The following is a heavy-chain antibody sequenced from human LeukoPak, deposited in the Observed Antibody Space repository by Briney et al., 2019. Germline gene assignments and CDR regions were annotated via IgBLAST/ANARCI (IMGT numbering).Heavy chain of an antibody. Sequence: GGSLRLSCAASGFTFSNHGMLWVRQAPGRGLEWVAFIRYEGSNQYYADSVKGRFTISRDSSKNTLYLQMNNLRDEDTAVYYCAKEVGVTTRGSFAYWGQGTLVTVSS. D-gene: IGHD1-26*01. J-gene: IGHJ4*02. CDR3: AKEVGVTTRGSFAY. CDR2: IRYEGSNQ. V-gene: IGHV3-30*02. CDR1: GFTFSNHG.